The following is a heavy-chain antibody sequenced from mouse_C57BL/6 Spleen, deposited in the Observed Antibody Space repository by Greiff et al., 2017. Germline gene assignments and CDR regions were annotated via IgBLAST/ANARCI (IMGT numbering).Heavy chain of an antibody. CDR1: GFSLTSYG. D-gene: IGHD2-12*01. CDR3: ASYYKGIAY. V-gene: IGHV2-6*01. J-gene: IGHJ3*01. Sequence: VMLVESGPGLVAPSQSLSITCTVSGFSLTSYGVDWVRQSPGKGLEWLGVIWGVGSTNYNSALKSRLSISKDNSKSQVFLKMNSLQTDDTAMYYCASYYKGIAYWCQGTLVTVSA. CDR2: IWGVGST.